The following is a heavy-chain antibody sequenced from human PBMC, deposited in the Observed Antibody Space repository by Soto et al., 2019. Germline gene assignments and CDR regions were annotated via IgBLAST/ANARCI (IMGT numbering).Heavy chain of an antibody. CDR1: GYTFTTYA. J-gene: IGHJ4*02. D-gene: IGHD6-19*01. CDR3: AKKAYSGGYYDLDY. CDR2: INAGNGNT. V-gene: IGHV1-3*01. Sequence: ASVKVSCKASGYTFTTYAMHWVRQAPGQRLEWMGWINAGNGNTKYSQKFQGRVTITRDTSASTAYMELNSLRAEDTAVYYCAKKAYSGGYYDLDYWGQGTLVTVSS.